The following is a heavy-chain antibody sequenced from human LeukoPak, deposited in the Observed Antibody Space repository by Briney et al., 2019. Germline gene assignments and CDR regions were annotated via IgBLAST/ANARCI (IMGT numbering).Heavy chain of an antibody. CDR1: GFTFSDYY. V-gene: IGHV3-11*06. CDR3: ARDCSGGSCYSYYGMDV. J-gene: IGHJ6*04. D-gene: IGHD2-15*01. Sequence: GGSLRLSRAASGFTFSDYYMSWIRQAPGKGLEWVSYISSSSSYTNYADSVKGRFTISRDNAKNSLYLQMNSLRAEDTAVYYCARDCSGGSCYSYYGMDVWGKGTTVTVSS. CDR2: ISSSSSYT.